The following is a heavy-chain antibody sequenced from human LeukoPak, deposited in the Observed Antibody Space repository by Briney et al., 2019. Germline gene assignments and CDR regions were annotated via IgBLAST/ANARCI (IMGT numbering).Heavy chain of an antibody. V-gene: IGHV4-34*01. CDR1: GGSFSGYY. CDR2: INHSGST. D-gene: IGHD2-8*01. Sequence: SETLSLTCAVYGGSFSGYYWSWIRQPPGKGLEWIGEINHSGSTNYNPSLKSRVTISVDTSKNQFSLKLSSVTAADTAVYYCARGRGSIVLMVYARKYGMDVWGQGTTVTVSS. J-gene: IGHJ6*02. CDR3: ARGRGSIVLMVYARKYGMDV.